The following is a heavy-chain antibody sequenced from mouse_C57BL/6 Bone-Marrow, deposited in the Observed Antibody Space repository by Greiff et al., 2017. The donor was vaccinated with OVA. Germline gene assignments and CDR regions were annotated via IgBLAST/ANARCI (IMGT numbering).Heavy chain of an antibody. J-gene: IGHJ2*01. Sequence: HVQLQPSYAALVQPGASVTLSCTVSCSTFPDHTIHWMQPRPLQGLEWICYIYPRDGSTTYNEKFKGKATWTAEKSASTAYMQLNSLTAEDDAVDFCARGDEGGDWGQGTTLTVSS. CDR2: IYPRDGST. CDR3: ARGDEGGD. CDR1: CSTFPDHT. V-gene: IGHV1-78*01.